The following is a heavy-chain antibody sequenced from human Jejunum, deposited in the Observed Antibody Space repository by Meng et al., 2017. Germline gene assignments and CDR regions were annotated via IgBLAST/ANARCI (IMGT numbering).Heavy chain of an antibody. J-gene: IGHJ4*02. V-gene: IGHV4-4*01. Sequence: QVQPTESGPGLAKPPGTLSLTCAVSGASISSNNWWSWVRQPPGKGPEWIGDVFHTGSSNYSPSLRSRVTISVDKSKNQFSLNLSSVTAADTAVYFCARRGGAYSTGHFPHFDDWGQGTLVTVSS. CDR3: ARRGGAYSTGHFPHFDD. CDR1: GASISSNNW. CDR2: VFHTGSS. D-gene: IGHD6-19*01.